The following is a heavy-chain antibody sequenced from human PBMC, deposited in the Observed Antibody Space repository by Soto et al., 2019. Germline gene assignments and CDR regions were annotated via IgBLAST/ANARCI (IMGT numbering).Heavy chain of an antibody. CDR2: INAGNGNT. CDR1: GYTFTSYA. D-gene: IGHD3-22*01. CDR3: ARGSYYYDSSGYYTGAFDI. V-gene: IGHV1-3*01. J-gene: IGHJ3*02. Sequence: ASVKVSCTASGYTFTSYAMHWVRQAPGQRLEWMGWINAGNGNTKYSQKFQGRVTITRDTSASTAYMELSSLRSEDTAVYYCARGSYYYDSSGYYTGAFDIWGQGTMVT.